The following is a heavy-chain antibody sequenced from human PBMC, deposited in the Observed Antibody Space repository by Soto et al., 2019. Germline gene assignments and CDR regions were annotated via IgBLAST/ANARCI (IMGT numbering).Heavy chain of an antibody. D-gene: IGHD3-22*01. V-gene: IGHV1-3*01. J-gene: IGHJ4*02. CDR2: INAGNGNT. CDR3: ARKFSSGYYSFDY. Sequence: ASVKVSCKASGYTFTSYAMHWVRQAPGQRLEWMGWINAGNGNTKYSQKFQGRVTITRDTSASTAYMELSSLRSEDTAVYYCARKFSSGYYSFDYWGQGSLVTVSS. CDR1: GYTFTSYA.